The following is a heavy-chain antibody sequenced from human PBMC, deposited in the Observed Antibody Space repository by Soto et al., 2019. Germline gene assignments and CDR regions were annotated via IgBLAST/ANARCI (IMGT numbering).Heavy chain of an antibody. D-gene: IGHD3-16*01. CDR2: IYYSGST. J-gene: IGHJ4*02. CDR1: GGSIGSSSYY. V-gene: IGHV4-39*01. CDR3: AEAGGFDY. Sequence: SETLSLTCTVSGGSIGSSSYYWGWIRQPPGKGLEWIGSIYYSGSTYYNPSLKSRVTISVDTSKNQFSLKLSSVTAADTAVYYCAEAGGFDYWGQGTLVTVSS.